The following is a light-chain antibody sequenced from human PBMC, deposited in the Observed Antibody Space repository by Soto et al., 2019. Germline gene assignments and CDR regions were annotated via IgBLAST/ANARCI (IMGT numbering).Light chain of an antibody. CDR1: QDIKNY. V-gene: IGKV1-33*01. CDR2: DAS. J-gene: IGKJ4*01. CDR3: QQYDHLPPLS. Sequence: DIQMTQSPSSLSASVGDRVTITCQASQDIKNYLNWYQQKPGKAPNLLIFDASNLKTGVPSRFSGGGSGTHFTFTISSLQPEVVATYYCQQYDHLPPLSFGGGTKVEIK.